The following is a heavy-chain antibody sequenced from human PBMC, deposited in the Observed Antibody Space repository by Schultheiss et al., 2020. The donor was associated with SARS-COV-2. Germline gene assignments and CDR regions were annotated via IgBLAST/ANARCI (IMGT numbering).Heavy chain of an antibody. D-gene: IGHD3-10*01. J-gene: IGHJ4*02. CDR3: ARVINGITSTYFDY. CDR1: GFTFSSYW. V-gene: IGHV3-74*01. CDR2: INSDGSRT. Sequence: GESLKISCAASGFTFSSYWMHWVRQAPGKGLVWVSRINSDGSRTNYADSVKGRFTISRDNAKNTLYLQMNSLRAEDTAVYYCARVINGITSTYFDYWGQGTLVTVSS.